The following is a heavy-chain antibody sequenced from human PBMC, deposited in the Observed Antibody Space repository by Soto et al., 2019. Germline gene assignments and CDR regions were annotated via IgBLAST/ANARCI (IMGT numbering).Heavy chain of an antibody. CDR1: GYTFTGYY. V-gene: IGHV1-2*04. CDR3: ARDNSVGFDY. CDR2: INPNSGGT. J-gene: IGHJ4*02. Sequence: QVQLVQSGAEVKKPGASVKVSCKASGYTFTGYYMHWLLQAPGQGLAWMGWINPNSGGTNYAQTFQGWVPMPRDKSISTAYMELSRLRSDDTAVYYCARDNSVGFDYWGQGTLVTVSS. D-gene: IGHD1-26*01.